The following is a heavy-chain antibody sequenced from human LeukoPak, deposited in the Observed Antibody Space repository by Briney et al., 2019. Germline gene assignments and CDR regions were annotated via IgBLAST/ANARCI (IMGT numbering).Heavy chain of an antibody. CDR1: GFSFSMYS. CDR2: ISDNGAVT. CDR3: AKDASGEMATIPGY. D-gene: IGHD5-24*01. V-gene: IGHV3-23*01. Sequence: GGSLRLSCAASGFSFSMYSMSWIRQAPGKGLEWVSVISDNGAVTFYGDSVKGRFTISRDNSKNTLYLQMNSVRAEDTAVYYCAKDASGEMATIPGYWGQGTLVTVSS. J-gene: IGHJ4*02.